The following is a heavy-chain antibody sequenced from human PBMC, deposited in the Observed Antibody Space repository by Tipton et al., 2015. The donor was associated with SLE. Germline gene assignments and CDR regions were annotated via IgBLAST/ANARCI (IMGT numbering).Heavy chain of an antibody. CDR1: GVSIGSGGYY. CDR2: IYYSGTS. J-gene: IGHJ4*02. Sequence: TLSLTCTVSGVSIGSGGYYWSWIRQHPGQGLEYIGYIYYSGTSYCIPSLKSRVMISVDTSKNQFSLKLSSVTAADTAVYYCARDPNGGYGSFDYWGLGALVTVSS. D-gene: IGHD7-27*01. V-gene: IGHV4-31*03. CDR3: ARDPNGGYGSFDY.